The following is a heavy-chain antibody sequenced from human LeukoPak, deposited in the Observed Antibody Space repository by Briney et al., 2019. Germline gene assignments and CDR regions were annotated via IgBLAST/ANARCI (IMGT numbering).Heavy chain of an antibody. D-gene: IGHD3-3*01. J-gene: IGHJ3*02. V-gene: IGHV1-2*02. CDR1: GYTFTGYY. CDR3: ARVKGLYDFWSGYRGAEGNDAFHI. Sequence: GASVKVSCKASGYTFTGYYMHWVRQAPGQGLEWMGWINPNSGGTNYAQKFQGRVTMTRDTSTSTVYMELSSLRSEDTAVYYCARVKGLYDFWSGYRGAEGNDAFHIWGQGTMVTVSS. CDR2: INPNSGGT.